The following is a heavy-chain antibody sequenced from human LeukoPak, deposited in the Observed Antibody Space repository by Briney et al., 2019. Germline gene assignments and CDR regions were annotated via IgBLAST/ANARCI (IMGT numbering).Heavy chain of an antibody. CDR2: TSYNGNIK. J-gene: IGHJ4*02. CDR1: GFTFSSYG. Sequence: GGSLRLSCAASGFTFSSYGMHWVRQAPGKGLEWVAGTSYNGNIKYYADYVKGRFSISRDNSKNTLYLQMDSLRAEDTAVYYCAKGDNYYDSSGYYYVRALLHYWGQGTLVTVSS. V-gene: IGHV3-30*18. CDR3: AKGDNYYDSSGYYYVRALLHY. D-gene: IGHD3-22*01.